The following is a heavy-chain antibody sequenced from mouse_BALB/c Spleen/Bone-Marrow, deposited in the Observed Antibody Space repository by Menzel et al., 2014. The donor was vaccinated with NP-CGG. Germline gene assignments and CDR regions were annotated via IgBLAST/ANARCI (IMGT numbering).Heavy chain of an antibody. CDR2: INPSNGGT. V-gene: IGHV1S81*02. D-gene: IGHD4-1*01. J-gene: IGHJ3*01. CDR3: TTLGRFAY. Sequence: QVQLQQSGAELVKPGVSVKLSCKASGYTFTNYYMYWVKQRPGQDLEWIGEINPSNGGTNFNEKFKSKATLTVDKSSSTAYMQLSSLTSEDSADYYCTTLGRFAYWGQGTLVTVSA. CDR1: GYTFTNYY.